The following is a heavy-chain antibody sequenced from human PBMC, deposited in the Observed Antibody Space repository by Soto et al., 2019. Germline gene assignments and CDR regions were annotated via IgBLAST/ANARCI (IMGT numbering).Heavy chain of an antibody. CDR2: ISGSGGST. V-gene: IGHV3-23*01. Sequence: GSLRLSCAASGFTFSSYAMSWVRQAPGKGLEWVSAISGSGGSTYYADSVKGRFTISRDNSKNTLYLQMNSLRAEDTAVYYCAKVPIAIVVVVAASRFDYWGQGTLVTVSS. CDR3: AKVPIAIVVVVAASRFDY. CDR1: GFTFSSYA. D-gene: IGHD2-15*01. J-gene: IGHJ4*02.